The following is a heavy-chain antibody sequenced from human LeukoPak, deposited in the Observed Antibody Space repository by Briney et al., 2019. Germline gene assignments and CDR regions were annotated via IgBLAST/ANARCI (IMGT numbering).Heavy chain of an antibody. CDR1: GYTFTHFY. CDR3: AANADTPRGAFDI. J-gene: IGHJ3*02. V-gene: IGHV1-2*02. Sequence: ASVKVSCKAYGYTFTHFYIHWVRQAPAQGLEWMGWINPNSGDTDYAQKFQGRVTMTRDTSISTAYMELGSLGSDDTAMYYCAANADTPRGAFDIWGQGSMVTVSS. CDR2: INPNSGDT. D-gene: IGHD4/OR15-4a*01.